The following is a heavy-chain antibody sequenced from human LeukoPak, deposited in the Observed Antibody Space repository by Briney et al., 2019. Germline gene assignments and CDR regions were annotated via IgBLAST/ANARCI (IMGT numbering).Heavy chain of an antibody. V-gene: IGHV3-48*03. CDR3: ARGPYSSNWYVDY. CDR1: GFIFTNFA. Sequence: GGSLRLSCAASGFIFTNFAMYWVRLAPGKGLEWISYISRTGNSIYYADSVKGRFTISRDSAKNSLYLQMNSLRAEDTAVYYCARGPYSSNWYVDYWGQGTLVTVAS. J-gene: IGHJ4*02. CDR2: ISRTGNSI. D-gene: IGHD6-13*01.